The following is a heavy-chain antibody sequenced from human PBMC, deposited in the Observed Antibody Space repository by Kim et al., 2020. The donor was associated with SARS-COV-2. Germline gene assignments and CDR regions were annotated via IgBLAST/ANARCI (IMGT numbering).Heavy chain of an antibody. CDR2: ISSRSSYI. D-gene: IGHD6-19*01. CDR1: GFTFSSYS. CDR3: ARDNRIAMSVYEDYYGMDV. Sequence: GGFLRLSCAASGFTFSSYSMNWVRQAPGKGLEWVSSISSRSSYIYYADSLKGRFTISRDNAKNSLYLQMHSLRAEDTAVYYCARDNRIAMSVYEDYYGMDVWGQGTTVTVSS. V-gene: IGHV3-21*01. J-gene: IGHJ6*02.